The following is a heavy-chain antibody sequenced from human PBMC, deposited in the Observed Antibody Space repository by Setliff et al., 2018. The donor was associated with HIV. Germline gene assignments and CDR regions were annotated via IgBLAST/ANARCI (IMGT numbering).Heavy chain of an antibody. Sequence: GGSLRLSCAASGFTFDDYTMHWVRQAPGKGLEWVSLISWDGDMTYYADSVKGRFTISRDNSKNSLYLQMNSLTTEGTGLYYCAKDGWGYDYVGAYYFDYWGQGTPVTVSS. CDR2: ISWDGDMT. D-gene: IGHD5-12*01. V-gene: IGHV3-43*01. J-gene: IGHJ4*02. CDR3: AKDGWGYDYVGAYYFDY. CDR1: GFTFDDYT.